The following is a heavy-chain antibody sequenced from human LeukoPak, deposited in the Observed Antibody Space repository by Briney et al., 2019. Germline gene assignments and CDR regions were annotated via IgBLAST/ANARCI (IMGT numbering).Heavy chain of an antibody. CDR3: AMSDYGDLRFDF. V-gene: IGHV3-53*05. Sequence: GGSPRLSCAASGFTVSSNYMSWVRQAPGKGLEWVSIIYSGGSTYYADSVKGRFTISRDNSKNTLYLQMNSLRAEDTAVYYCAMSDYGDLRFDFWGQGTLVTVSS. CDR1: GFTVSSNY. D-gene: IGHD4-17*01. J-gene: IGHJ4*02. CDR2: IYSGGST.